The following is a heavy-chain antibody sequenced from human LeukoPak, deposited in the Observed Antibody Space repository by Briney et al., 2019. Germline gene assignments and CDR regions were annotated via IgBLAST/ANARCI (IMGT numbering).Heavy chain of an antibody. CDR2: IYYSGST. CDR3: ARDSGANWFDP. V-gene: IGHV4-39*07. J-gene: IGHJ5*02. CDR1: GGSISSSSYY. Sequence: SETLSLTCTVSGGSISSSSYYWGWIRQPPGKGLEWIGSIYYSGSTYYNPSLKSRVTISVDTSKNQFSLKLSSVTAADTAVYHCARDSGANWFDPWGQGTLVTVSS. D-gene: IGHD4-17*01.